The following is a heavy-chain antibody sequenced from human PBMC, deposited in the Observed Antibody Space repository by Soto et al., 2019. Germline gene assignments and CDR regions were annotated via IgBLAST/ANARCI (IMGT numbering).Heavy chain of an antibody. V-gene: IGHV3-48*03. J-gene: IGHJ4*02. Sequence: EVQLVESGGGLVQPGGSLRLSCAASGFTFSSYEMNWVRQAPGKGLEWVSYISSSGSTIYYADSVKGRFTISRDNAKNSLYLQMNSLRAEDRAVYYWARGQYSSGGGYFDYWGQETLVTVSS. D-gene: IGHD6-19*01. CDR3: ARGQYSSGGGYFDY. CDR2: ISSSGSTI. CDR1: GFTFSSYE.